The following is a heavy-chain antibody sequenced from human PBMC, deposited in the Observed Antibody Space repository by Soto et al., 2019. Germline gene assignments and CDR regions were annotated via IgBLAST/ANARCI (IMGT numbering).Heavy chain of an antibody. CDR3: ARDSGSCLGGICAPCFDS. CDR2: IWYDGSKS. V-gene: IGHV3-33*01. D-gene: IGHD3-10*01. Sequence: QVQLIESGGGVVQPGTSLRVSCAASGFTFSRYGFHWVRQAPGKGLEWVADIWYDGSKSFYTDSVRGRFTISRDDSENTLYLQMNSLRAEDTAVYFCARDSGSCLGGICAPCFDSWGPGTLLLVSS. J-gene: IGHJ4*02. CDR1: GFTFSRYG.